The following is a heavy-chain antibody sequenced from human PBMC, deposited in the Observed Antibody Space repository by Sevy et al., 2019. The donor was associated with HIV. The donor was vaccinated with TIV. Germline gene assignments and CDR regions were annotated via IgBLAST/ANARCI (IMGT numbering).Heavy chain of an antibody. V-gene: IGHV1-18*04. CDR1: GYTFTSYG. CDR2: ISAYNGNT. CDR3: ARGNSSGWAYYYYYMDV. D-gene: IGHD6-19*01. Sequence: ASVKVSCKASGYTFTSYGISWVRQAPGQGLEWMGWISAYNGNTNYAQKLQGRVTMTTDTSTRTAYMELRSLRSDDTAVYYCARGNSSGWAYYYYYMDVWGKGTTVTVSS. J-gene: IGHJ6*03.